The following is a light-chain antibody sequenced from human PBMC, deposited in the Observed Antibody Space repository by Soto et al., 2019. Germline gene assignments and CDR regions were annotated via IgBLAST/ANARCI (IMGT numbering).Light chain of an antibody. Sequence: DIQMTQSPSSLSASVGDRVTITCRASQSISSYLNWYQQKPGKAPKLLIYAASSLQGGVPSRFSGSGSGTDFTLTISSLQPEDFATYYCQQSYSTPQNTFGQGNKLEIK. CDR1: QSISSY. J-gene: IGKJ2*01. V-gene: IGKV1-39*01. CDR2: AAS. CDR3: QQSYSTPQNT.